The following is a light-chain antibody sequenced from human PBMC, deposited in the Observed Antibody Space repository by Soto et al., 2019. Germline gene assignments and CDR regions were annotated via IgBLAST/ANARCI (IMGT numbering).Light chain of an antibody. V-gene: IGKV3-11*01. CDR2: DAS. Sequence: EIVLTQSPATLSLSPGERATLSCRASQSVSSYLAWYQQKPGQAPRLLIYDASNRATGIPARFSGSGSGTDFTLTISSIEPADFAVYYCQQRSNWPPRFTFGPGTKVDIK. CDR1: QSVSSY. CDR3: QQRSNWPPRFT. J-gene: IGKJ3*01.